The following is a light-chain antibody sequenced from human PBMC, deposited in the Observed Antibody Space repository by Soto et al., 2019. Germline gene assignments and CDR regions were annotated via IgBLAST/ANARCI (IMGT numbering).Light chain of an antibody. Sequence: DIQMTQSPSTLSASVGDRVTITCRASQSISTWLAWYQQKPGEAPKLLIYKASSLRNGVPSRFSGSGSGTEFTLTIYSLQPDDFASYYCQQYNGYPHTFGQGTKLEIK. CDR2: KAS. CDR3: QQYNGYPHT. J-gene: IGKJ2*01. V-gene: IGKV1-5*03. CDR1: QSISTW.